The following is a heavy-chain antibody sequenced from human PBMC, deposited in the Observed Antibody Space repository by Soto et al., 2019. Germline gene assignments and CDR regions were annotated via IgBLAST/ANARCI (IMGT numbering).Heavy chain of an antibody. CDR3: ARVGAGGLRYDSSGYYFYYYYGMDV. D-gene: IGHD3-22*01. J-gene: IGHJ6*02. Sequence: SDTLSLTCAVSGGSISSGGYSCNWIRQPPGKGLEWIGYIYHSGSTYYNPSLKSRVTISVDTSKNQFSLKLSSVTAADTAVYYCARVGAGGLRYDSSGYYFYYYYGMDVWGQGTTVTVS. CDR1: GGSISSGGYS. V-gene: IGHV4-30-2*01. CDR2: IYHSGST.